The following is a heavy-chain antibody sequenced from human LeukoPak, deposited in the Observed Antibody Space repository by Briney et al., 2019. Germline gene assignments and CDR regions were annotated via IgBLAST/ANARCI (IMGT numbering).Heavy chain of an antibody. V-gene: IGHV3-66*01. CDR1: GFTFSSYG. CDR3: ARDIRREMAIPFDV. D-gene: IGHD5-24*01. J-gene: IGHJ3*01. Sequence: GGSLRLSCAASGFTFSSYGMHWVRQAPGERLEWVSVTYSSGTTYYADSVKGRFTISRDTSKNTLHLQMNSLRVEDTAVYHCARDIRREMAIPFDVWGQGTLVTVSS. CDR2: TYSSGTT.